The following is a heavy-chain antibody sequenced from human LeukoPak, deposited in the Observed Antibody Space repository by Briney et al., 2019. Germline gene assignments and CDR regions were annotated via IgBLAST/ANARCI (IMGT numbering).Heavy chain of an antibody. Sequence: SETLSLTCAVSGYSISSGYYWGWIRQLPGKGLEWIGSIFHSGSTYYNPSLKSRVTLSTDTSKNQFSLKLSSVTAADTAMYYCARRNGYYFDYWGQGTLVTVSS. CDR1: GYSISSGYY. CDR2: IFHSGST. J-gene: IGHJ4*02. D-gene: IGHD3-22*01. V-gene: IGHV4-38-2*01. CDR3: ARRNGYYFDY.